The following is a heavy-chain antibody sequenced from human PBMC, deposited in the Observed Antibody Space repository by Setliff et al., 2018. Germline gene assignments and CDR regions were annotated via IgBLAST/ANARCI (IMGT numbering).Heavy chain of an antibody. CDR1: GASINSNNW. V-gene: IGHV4-4*02. D-gene: IGHD6-6*01. CDR3: ARGRNVAARLFDS. CDR2: IYHTENT. Sequence: SETLSLTCAVSGASINSNNWWSWVRQPPGKGLEWIGEIYHTENTNYNPSLKSRVTISIDKFRHQFSLKLTSVTAADTAVYYCARGRNVAARLFDSWGQGTLVTVSS. J-gene: IGHJ4*02.